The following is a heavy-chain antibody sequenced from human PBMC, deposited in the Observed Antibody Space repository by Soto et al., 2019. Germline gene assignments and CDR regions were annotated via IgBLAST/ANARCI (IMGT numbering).Heavy chain of an antibody. D-gene: IGHD6-13*01. Sequence: GESLKISCKGSGYSFTSYWIGWARQMPGKGLEWMGIIYPGDSDTRYSPSFQGQVTISADKSISTAYLQWSSLKASDTSMYYCAKTAAGGKNYYGMDVWGQGTTVTVSS. J-gene: IGHJ6*02. CDR2: IYPGDSDT. CDR1: GYSFTSYW. CDR3: AKTAAGGKNYYGMDV. V-gene: IGHV5-51*01.